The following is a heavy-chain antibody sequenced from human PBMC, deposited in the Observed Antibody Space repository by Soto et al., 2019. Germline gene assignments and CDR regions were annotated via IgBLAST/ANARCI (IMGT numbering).Heavy chain of an antibody. D-gene: IGHD5-18*01. CDR2: ISYDGSNK. J-gene: IGHJ6*02. Sequence: QVQLVESGGGVVQPGRSLRLSCAASGFTFSSYGMHWVRQAPGKGLEWVAVISYDGSNKYYADSVKGRFTISRDNSKNTLYLQMNSLRAEDTXXXXXAKNTAMVTSYYGMDVWGQGTTVTVSS. V-gene: IGHV3-30*18. CDR1: GFTFSSYG. CDR3: AKNTAMVTSYYGMDV.